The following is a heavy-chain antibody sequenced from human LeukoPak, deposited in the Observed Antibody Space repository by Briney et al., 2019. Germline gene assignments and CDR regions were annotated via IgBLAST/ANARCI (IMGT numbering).Heavy chain of an antibody. CDR2: IYSGVT. J-gene: IGHJ4*02. Sequence: GGSLRLSCAASGFTVSTNSMSWVRQAPGKGLEWVSFIYSGVTHYSDSVRGRFTISRDNPKNTLYLQMNSLRAEDTAVYYCARRAGAYSHPYDYWGQGTLVTVSS. V-gene: IGHV3-53*01. CDR3: ARRAGAYSHPYDY. D-gene: IGHD4/OR15-4a*01. CDR1: GFTVSTNS.